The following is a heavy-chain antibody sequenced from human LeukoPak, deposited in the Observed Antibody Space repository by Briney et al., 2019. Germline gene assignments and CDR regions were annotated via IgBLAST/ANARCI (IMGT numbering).Heavy chain of an antibody. CDR2: ITWDGGST. CDR1: GFTFDDYT. J-gene: IGHJ4*02. Sequence: PGGSLRLSCAASGFTFDDYTMHWVRQAPGKGLEWVSLITWDGGSTFYADSVKGRFTISRDDSKNTLYLQMNSLRAEDTALYYCAKDILGNTGTYDYWGQGTLVTVSS. D-gene: IGHD3-16*01. CDR3: AKDILGNTGTYDY. V-gene: IGHV3-43*01.